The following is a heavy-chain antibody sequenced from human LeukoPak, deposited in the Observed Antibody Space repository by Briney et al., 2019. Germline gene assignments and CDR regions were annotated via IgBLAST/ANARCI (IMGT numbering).Heavy chain of an antibody. J-gene: IGHJ3*02. V-gene: IGHV1-46*01. D-gene: IGHD1-14*01. CDR1: GYTFTRYS. CDR2: INPSGGGT. CDR3: VRMWEPESGGRAFDI. Sequence: ASVKVSCKESGYTFTRYSILWVRQAPGQGLEWMAIINPSGGGTSYAQKFQGRVTLTRDTSTSTVYMELSSLRSEDTAVYYCVRMWEPESGGRAFDIWGQGTMVTVSS.